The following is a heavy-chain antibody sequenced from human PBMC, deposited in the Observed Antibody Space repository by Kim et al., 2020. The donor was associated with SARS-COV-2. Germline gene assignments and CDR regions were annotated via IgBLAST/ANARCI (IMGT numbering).Heavy chain of an antibody. CDR2: T. D-gene: IGHD1-26*01. Sequence: TYHTPSLKSRVTISVDTSKNQFSLKLSAVTAADTAVYYCARVGTPRAFDIWGQGTMVTVSS. CDR3: ARVGTPRAFDI. V-gene: IGHV4-31*02. J-gene: IGHJ3*02.